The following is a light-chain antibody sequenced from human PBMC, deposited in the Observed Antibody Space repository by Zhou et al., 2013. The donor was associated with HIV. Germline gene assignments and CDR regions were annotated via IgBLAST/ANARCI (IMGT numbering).Light chain of an antibody. CDR1: QDISNY. CDR3: QQYGNLPFT. J-gene: IGKJ3*01. V-gene: IGKV1-33*01. Sequence: DIQMTQSPSSLSASVGDRVTITCQASQDISNYLNWYQQKPGKAPKLLIYDASNLETGVPSRFSGSGSGADFTFTISSLQPEDTATYYCQQYGNLPFTFGPGTKVDIK. CDR2: DAS.